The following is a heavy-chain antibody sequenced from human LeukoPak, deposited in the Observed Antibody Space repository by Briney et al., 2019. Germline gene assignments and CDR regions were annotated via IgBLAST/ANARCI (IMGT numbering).Heavy chain of an antibody. CDR2: IYYSGST. V-gene: IGHV4-39*01. D-gene: IGHD6-6*01. J-gene: IGHJ5*02. Sequence: SETLSLTCTVSGGSISSSSYYWGWIRQPPGKGLEWIGSIYYSGSTYYNPSLKSRVTISVDTSKNQFSLKLSSVTAADTAVYYCARRGSSSPKNYNWFDPWGQGTLVTVSS. CDR1: GGSISSSSYY. CDR3: ARRGSSSPKNYNWFDP.